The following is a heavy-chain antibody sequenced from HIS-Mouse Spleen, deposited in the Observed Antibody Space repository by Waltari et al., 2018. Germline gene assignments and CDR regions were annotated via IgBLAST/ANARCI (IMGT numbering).Heavy chain of an antibody. Sequence: QVQLVQSGAEVKKPGSSVKVSCKASGGTFSSYAISWVRQVPGQGLGWMGGIIPIFGTANYAQKFQGRVTITADESTSTAYMELSSLRSEDTAVYYCARASSAGRGWGKPPVYYWYFDLWGRGTLVTVSS. CDR3: ARASSAGRGWGKPPVYYWYFDL. CDR2: IIPIFGTA. D-gene: IGHD3-16*01. J-gene: IGHJ2*01. V-gene: IGHV1-69*01. CDR1: GGTFSSYA.